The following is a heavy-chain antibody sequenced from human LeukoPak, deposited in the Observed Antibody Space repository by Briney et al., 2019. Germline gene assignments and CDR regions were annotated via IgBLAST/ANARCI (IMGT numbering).Heavy chain of an antibody. J-gene: IGHJ6*02. CDR3: ARNNGMDV. Sequence: GGSLRLSCAASGFTFSNAWMSWVRQVPGRGPEWVANVNRDGSETYYLDSVKGRFTISKDNAKNSLYLQMNSLRAEDTALYHCARNNGMDVWGQGTTVIVSS. CDR1: GFTFSNAW. CDR2: VNRDGSET. V-gene: IGHV3-7*03.